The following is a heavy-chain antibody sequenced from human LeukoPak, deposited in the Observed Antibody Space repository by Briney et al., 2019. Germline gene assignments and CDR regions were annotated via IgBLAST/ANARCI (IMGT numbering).Heavy chain of an antibody. CDR2: IIPIFGTA. CDR1: GGTFSSYA. Sequence: EASVKVSCKASGGTFSSYAISWVRQAPGQGLEWMGGIIPIFGTANYAQKFQGRVTITADESTSTAYMELSSLRSEDTAVYYCARSLYGITILRFDPWGQGTLVTVSS. CDR3: ARSLYGITILRFDP. D-gene: IGHD3-9*01. V-gene: IGHV1-69*01. J-gene: IGHJ5*02.